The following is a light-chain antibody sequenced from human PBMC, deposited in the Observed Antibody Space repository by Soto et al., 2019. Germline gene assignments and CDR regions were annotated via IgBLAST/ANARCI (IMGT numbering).Light chain of an antibody. Sequence: EIVMTQSPATLSVSPGERVTLSCRASQSVSSNLAWYQQKPGQAPRLLIYGASTRATGIPATFSGSGSGTDFTLTISRLEPEDFAVYYCQQYGSSPRTFGQGTKVDIK. J-gene: IGKJ1*01. CDR2: GAS. CDR1: QSVSSN. V-gene: IGKV3-15*01. CDR3: QQYGSSPRT.